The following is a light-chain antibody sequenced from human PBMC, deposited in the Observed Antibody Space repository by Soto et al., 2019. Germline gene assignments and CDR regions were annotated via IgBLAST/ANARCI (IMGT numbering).Light chain of an antibody. V-gene: IGKV1-5*03. CDR3: QQYKSYPLT. Sequence: DFQMTQSPSTLSASVGDRVTITCRASQSISSWLAWYQQKPGKAPNLLIYKASTLESGVPSRFSGSGSGTEFTLTISSVQPDDFATYYCQQYKSYPLTFGGGTKVDI. CDR1: QSISSW. CDR2: KAS. J-gene: IGKJ4*01.